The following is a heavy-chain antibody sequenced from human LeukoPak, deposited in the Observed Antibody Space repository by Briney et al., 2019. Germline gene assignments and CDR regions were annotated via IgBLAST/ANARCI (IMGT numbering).Heavy chain of an antibody. CDR1: GFTFSSYS. Sequence: PGGSLRLSCAASGFTFSSYSLNWVRQAPGKGLEGVSFNSSSSITIYYADSVKGRFTISRDNAEKSLYLQMNSLRAEDTAVYYCARDRGGSYSAIDYWGQGTLVTVSS. V-gene: IGHV3-48*04. D-gene: IGHD2-15*01. J-gene: IGHJ4*02. CDR2: NSSSSITI. CDR3: ARDRGGSYSAIDY.